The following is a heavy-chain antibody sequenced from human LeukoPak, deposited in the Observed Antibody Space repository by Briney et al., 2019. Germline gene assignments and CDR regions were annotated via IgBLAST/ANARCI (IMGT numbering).Heavy chain of an antibody. CDR3: AMSSGWYVGYFQH. CDR2: ISSSGSTI. CDR1: GFTFSNAW. Sequence: GGSLRLSCAASGFTFSNAWMSWVRQAPGKGLEWVSYISSSGSTIYYADSVKGRFAISRDNAKNSLYLQMNSLRAEDTAVYYCAMSSGWYVGYFQHWGQGTLVTVSS. D-gene: IGHD6-19*01. V-gene: IGHV3-11*04. J-gene: IGHJ1*01.